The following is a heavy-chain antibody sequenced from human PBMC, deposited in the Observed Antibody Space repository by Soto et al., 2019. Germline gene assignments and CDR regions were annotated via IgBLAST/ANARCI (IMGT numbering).Heavy chain of an antibody. D-gene: IGHD3-9*01. CDR1: GYTFTSYG. V-gene: IGHV1-18*01. CDR3: ARSIRGILTGYYVFDY. J-gene: IGHJ4*02. Sequence: ASVKVSCKASGYTFTSYGISWVRQAPGQGLEWMGWISAYNGNTNYAQKLQGRVTMTTDTSTSTAYMELRSLRSDDTAVYYCARSIRGILTGYYVFDYWGQGTLVTVYS. CDR2: ISAYNGNT.